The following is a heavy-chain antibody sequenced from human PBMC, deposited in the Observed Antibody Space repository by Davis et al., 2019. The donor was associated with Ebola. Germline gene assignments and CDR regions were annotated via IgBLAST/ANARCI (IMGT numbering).Heavy chain of an antibody. Sequence: HSQTLSLTCAMSGDSVSINSGGWNWIRQSPSRGLEWLGRTYHNSKWYNDYAASVKSRITINPDTSKNQLSLQLNSVTPEDTAVYYCARGWLRSAFDQWGQGTLVTVSS. CDR1: GDSVSINSGG. D-gene: IGHD5-12*01. J-gene: IGHJ4*02. CDR2: TYHNSKWYN. V-gene: IGHV6-1*01. CDR3: ARGWLRSAFDQ.